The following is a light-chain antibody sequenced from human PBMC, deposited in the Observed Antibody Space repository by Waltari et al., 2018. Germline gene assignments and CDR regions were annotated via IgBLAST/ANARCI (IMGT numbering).Light chain of an antibody. CDR1: SSDVGSYNY. CDR3: SSYITTNTLEL. CDR2: DVS. Sequence: QSALTQPASVSGSPGQSITISCTGTSSDVGSYNYVSWYQQHPVKAPKLMIYDVSYRPSGVSNRFSGSKSGNTASLTISGLQAEDEADYYCSSYITTNTLELFGGGTSLTVL. J-gene: IGLJ2*01. V-gene: IGLV2-14*03.